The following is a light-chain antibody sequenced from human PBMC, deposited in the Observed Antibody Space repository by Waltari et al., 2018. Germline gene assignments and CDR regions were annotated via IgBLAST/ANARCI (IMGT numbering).Light chain of an antibody. CDR2: EGS. Sequence: QSALTQPASLSGSPGQSITISCTGTSRDVGSSNLVSWYRQHPGKAPKLIIYEGSTRPSGVSNRFSGSKSGNTASLTISGLQAEDEADYHCCSYAGGSAFVVFGGGTKLTVL. CDR3: CSYAGGSAFVV. CDR1: SRDVGSSNL. J-gene: IGLJ2*01. V-gene: IGLV2-23*03.